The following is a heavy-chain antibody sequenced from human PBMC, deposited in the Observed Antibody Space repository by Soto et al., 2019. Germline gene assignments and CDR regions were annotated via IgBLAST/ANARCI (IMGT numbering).Heavy chain of an antibody. Sequence: SETLSLTCTVSGGSISSSSYYWGWILQPPGKGLEWIGSIYYSGSTYYNPSLKSRVTISVDTSKNQFSLKLSSVTAADTAVYYCARQPKYCGGDCYHFDYWGQGTLVTVSS. CDR2: IYYSGST. D-gene: IGHD2-21*02. V-gene: IGHV4-39*01. CDR1: GGSISSSSYY. CDR3: ARQPKYCGGDCYHFDY. J-gene: IGHJ4*02.